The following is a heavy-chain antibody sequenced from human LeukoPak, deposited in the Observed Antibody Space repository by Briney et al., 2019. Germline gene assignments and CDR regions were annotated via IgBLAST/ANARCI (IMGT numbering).Heavy chain of an antibody. CDR3: ARGGTYYSDSSGYFDF. V-gene: IGHV3-66*02. CDR1: GFTVSSNY. Sequence: PGGSLTLSCAVSGFTVSSNYMSWVRHPPGKGLEWVSSIYSGGSTYYADSVKGRFTIIRDNFTNTLYLQMNSLRAEDTAVYYCARGGTYYSDSSGYFDFWVQGHVATVSS. D-gene: IGHD3-22*01. J-gene: IGHJ4*02. CDR2: IYSGGST.